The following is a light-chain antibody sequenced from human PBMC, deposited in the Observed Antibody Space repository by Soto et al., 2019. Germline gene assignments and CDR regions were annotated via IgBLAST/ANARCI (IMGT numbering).Light chain of an antibody. V-gene: IGKV3-15*01. CDR3: QQYNNWPFT. CDR1: QSVRSN. J-gene: IGKJ5*01. CDR2: DAS. Sequence: EKVMTQSPATLSVSPGERATLSCGASQSVRSNVAWYQQKPGQPPRLLIYDASTRATGIPSRFSGSGSGTEFTLTISSLKSEDFAVYYCQQYNNWPFTFGQGTRLEIK.